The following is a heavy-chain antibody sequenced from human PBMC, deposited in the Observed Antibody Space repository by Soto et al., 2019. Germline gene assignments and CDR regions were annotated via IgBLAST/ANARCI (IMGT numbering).Heavy chain of an antibody. Sequence: GGSLRLSCTASGFTFSRYAIHWVRQAPGKGLEWVAVISRDGTNKYYVDSVKGRFTISRDNSRNTLYLQMNSLRHEDAAVYYCARSRSGAVADSFDFWGQGTLVTVSS. J-gene: IGHJ4*02. D-gene: IGHD3-10*01. CDR2: ISRDGTNK. V-gene: IGHV3-30*04. CDR3: ARSRSGAVADSFDF. CDR1: GFTFSRYA.